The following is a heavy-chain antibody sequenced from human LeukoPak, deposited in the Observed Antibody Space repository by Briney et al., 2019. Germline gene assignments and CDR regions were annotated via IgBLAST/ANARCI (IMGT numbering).Heavy chain of an antibody. CDR3: ARGGKQWRGGNYFDS. CDR1: GYTFTVYY. J-gene: IGHJ4*02. CDR2: ISAYNGNT. Sequence: ASVTVSFKASGYTFTVYYMHWVRQAPGQGLEWMGWISAYNGNTDYAQKFQGRVTMTTHTSTSTAYMELRNLRSDDTAVYYCARGGKQWRGGNYFDSWGQGTLVAVSS. V-gene: IGHV1-18*04. D-gene: IGHD6-19*01.